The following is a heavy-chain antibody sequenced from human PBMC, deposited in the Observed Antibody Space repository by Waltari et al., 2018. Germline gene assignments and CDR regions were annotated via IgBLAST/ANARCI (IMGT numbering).Heavy chain of an antibody. Sequence: QMQLQESGPGLVKPSGTLSLTYTVPGDSLSSSDWWSWVRQTPEKGLEWIGQIQRSGRTHYNPSFESRVTISIDTSKNQFSLKVTSTTAADTAVYYCARDRGRGIYLDSWGRGTLVTVSP. V-gene: IGHV4-4*02. CDR1: GDSLSSSDW. D-gene: IGHD2-15*01. CDR3: ARDRGRGIYLDS. J-gene: IGHJ4*02. CDR2: IQRSGRT.